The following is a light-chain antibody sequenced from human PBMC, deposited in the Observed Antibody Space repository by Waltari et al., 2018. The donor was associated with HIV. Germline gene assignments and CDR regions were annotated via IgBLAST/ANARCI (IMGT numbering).Light chain of an antibody. CDR3: YSTDDSGNPLAV. Sequence: SYEMTQPPSVPVSPGQTARITRHGDALPSKYAFWYQQKSGQAPVLVIYEDNRRPSGIPERFSGSSSGTMATLTISGAQVEDEGDYYCYSTDDSGNPLAVFGGGTQLTVL. V-gene: IGLV3-10*01. CDR1: ALPSKY. CDR2: EDN. J-gene: IGLJ7*01.